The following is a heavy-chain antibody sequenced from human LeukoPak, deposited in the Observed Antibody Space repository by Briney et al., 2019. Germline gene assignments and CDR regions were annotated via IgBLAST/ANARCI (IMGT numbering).Heavy chain of an antibody. J-gene: IGHJ5*02. D-gene: IGHD6-13*01. Sequence: PGGSLRLSCAASGFTFSSYSMNWVRQAPGKGLEWVSYISSSSSTIYYADSVKGRFTISRDNAKNSLYLQMNSLRAEDTAVYYCASDTDVSSSWYWYPWGQGTLVSVSS. V-gene: IGHV3-48*01. CDR1: GFTFSSYS. CDR3: ASDTDVSSSWYWYP. CDR2: ISSSSSTI.